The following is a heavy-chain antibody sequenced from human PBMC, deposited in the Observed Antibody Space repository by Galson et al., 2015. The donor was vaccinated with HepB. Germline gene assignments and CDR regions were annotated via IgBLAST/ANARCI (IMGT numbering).Heavy chain of an antibody. CDR3: TRDGSGSYSLFDY. D-gene: IGHD1-26*01. CDR2: IRSKAYSGTI. Sequence: SLRLSCAASGFTFGDYAMSWVRQAPGKGLEWVGFIRSKAYSGTIEYAASVKGRFTISRDDSKSIAYLQMNSLKTEDTAVYYCTRDGSGSYSLFDYWGQGTLVTVSS. CDR1: GFTFGDYA. J-gene: IGHJ4*02. V-gene: IGHV3-49*04.